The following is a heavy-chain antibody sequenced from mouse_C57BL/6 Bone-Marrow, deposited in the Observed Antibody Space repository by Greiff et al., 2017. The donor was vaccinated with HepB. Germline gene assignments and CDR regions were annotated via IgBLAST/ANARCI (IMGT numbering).Heavy chain of an antibody. CDR2: ISNGGGST. V-gene: IGHV5-12*01. CDR3: ARHYYGTHYAMDY. Sequence: EVKLVESGGGLVQPGGSLKLSCAASGFTFSDYYMYWVRQTPEKRLEWVAYISNGGGSTYYPDTVKGRFTISRDNAKNTLYLQMSRLKSEDTAMYYCARHYYGTHYAMDYWGQGTSVTVSS. CDR1: GFTFSDYY. D-gene: IGHD1-1*01. J-gene: IGHJ4*01.